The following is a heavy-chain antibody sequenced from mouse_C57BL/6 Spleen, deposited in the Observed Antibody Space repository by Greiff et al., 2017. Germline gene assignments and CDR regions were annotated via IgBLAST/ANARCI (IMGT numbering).Heavy chain of an antibody. CDR2: IYPGDGDP. CDR1: GYAFSSYW. D-gene: IGHD2-4*01. Sequence: QVQLQQSGAELVKPGASVKISCKASGYAFSSYWMNWVKQRPGKGLEWIGQIYPGDGDPNYNGQFKGKATLTADKSSSTAYMQLSSLTSDDSAVCFCAREDYRYDFDYWGQGTSVTVSS. CDR3: AREDYRYDFDY. V-gene: IGHV1-80*01. J-gene: IGHJ4*01.